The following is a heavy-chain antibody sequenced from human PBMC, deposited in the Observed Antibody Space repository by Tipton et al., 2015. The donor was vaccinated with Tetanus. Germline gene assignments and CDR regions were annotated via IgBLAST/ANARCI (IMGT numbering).Heavy chain of an antibody. CDR2: ISYSGST. D-gene: IGHD3-16*01. J-gene: IGHJ6*02. CDR1: GGSLRGGDHY. CDR3: ARDHGITWGGMGYYYGMDV. V-gene: IGHV4-61*08. Sequence: GLVKPSETLALMCTVSGGSLRGGDHYWSWIRQPPGKGLEWIGYISYSGSTNSNYSLKSRVTISVDTSKNQFSLRLSSVTAADTAVYYCARDHGITWGGMGYYYGMDVWGQGTTVTVSS.